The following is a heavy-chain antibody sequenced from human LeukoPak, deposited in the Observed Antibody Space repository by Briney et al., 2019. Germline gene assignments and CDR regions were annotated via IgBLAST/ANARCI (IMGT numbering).Heavy chain of an antibody. Sequence: SETLSLTCTVSGGSISSSSYYWGWIRQPAGKGLEWIGRIYTSGSTNYNPSLKSRVTMSVDTSKNQFSLKLSSVTAADTAVYYCAREASIAAAPNWFDPWGQGTLVTVSS. V-gene: IGHV4-61*02. J-gene: IGHJ5*02. CDR3: AREASIAAAPNWFDP. CDR2: IYTSGST. CDR1: GGSISSSSYY. D-gene: IGHD6-13*01.